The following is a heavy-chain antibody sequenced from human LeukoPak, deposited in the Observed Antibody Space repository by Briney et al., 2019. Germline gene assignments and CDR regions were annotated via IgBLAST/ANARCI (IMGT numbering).Heavy chain of an antibody. D-gene: IGHD3-22*01. CDR1: GGSINSYY. J-gene: IGHJ4*02. V-gene: IGHV4-59*01. Sequence: SETLSLTCTVSGGSINSYYCSWLRQPPGKGLEWIGYIYYSGSTDYNPSLKSRVTISVDTSKNQFSLKLSSVTAADTAVYYCARVRALSYYDSSGDLFYFDYWGQGTLVTVSS. CDR3: ARVRALSYYDSSGDLFYFDY. CDR2: IYYSGST.